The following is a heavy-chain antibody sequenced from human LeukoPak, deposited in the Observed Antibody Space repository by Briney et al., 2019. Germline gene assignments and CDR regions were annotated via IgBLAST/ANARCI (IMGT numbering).Heavy chain of an antibody. CDR3: AKDNRRHYTSGPNPDSLH. J-gene: IGHJ4*02. D-gene: IGHD6-19*01. V-gene: IGHV3-74*01. Sequence: VQPGGSLRLSCAASGFTFSGYWMHWVRQAPGKGLVWVSRINNDGSYTSYADSVKGRFTISRDNAKNSLYLQMNSLRVEDTAFYYCAKDNRRHYTSGPNPDSLHWGQGALVTVSS. CDR1: GFTFSGYW. CDR2: INNDGSYT.